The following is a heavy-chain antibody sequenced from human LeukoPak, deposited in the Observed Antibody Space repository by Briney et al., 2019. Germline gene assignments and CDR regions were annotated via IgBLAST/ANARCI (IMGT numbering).Heavy chain of an antibody. V-gene: IGHV1-2*02. D-gene: IGHD1-26*01. Sequence: GASVKVSCKASGYTFSGYYMHWVRQAPGQGLEWMGWINPNSGGTYYTQKFQGRVTMTRDTSISTAYMGLSSLRSDDTAVYYCARGGYSGTEKPNDYWGQGTLVTVSS. CDR2: INPNSGGT. CDR3: ARGGYSGTEKPNDY. J-gene: IGHJ4*02. CDR1: GYTFSGYY.